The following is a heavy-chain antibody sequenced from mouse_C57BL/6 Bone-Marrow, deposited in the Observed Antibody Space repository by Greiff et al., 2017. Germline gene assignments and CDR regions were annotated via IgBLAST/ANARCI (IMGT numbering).Heavy chain of an antibody. CDR2: ISGGGGNT. D-gene: IGHD2-3*01. V-gene: IGHV5-9*01. CDR1: GFTFSSYT. CDR3: AREYDGYYYAMDY. Sequence: EVKLVESGGGLVKPGGSLKLSCAASGFTFSSYTMSWVRQTPEKRLEWVATISGGGGNTYYPDSVKGRFTISRDNAKNTLYLRMSSLRSEDTALYYCAREYDGYYYAMDYWGQGTSVTVSS. J-gene: IGHJ4*01.